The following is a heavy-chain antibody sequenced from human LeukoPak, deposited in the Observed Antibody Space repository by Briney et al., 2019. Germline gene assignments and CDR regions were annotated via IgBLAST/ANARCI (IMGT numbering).Heavy chain of an antibody. CDR3: ARDGTYYYAFDI. CDR2: VYYSGST. CDR1: GGSISSSSYF. J-gene: IGHJ3*02. V-gene: IGHV4-39*07. Sequence: SETLSLTCTVSGGSISSSSYFWGWIRQPPGKGLEWIGGVYYSGSTYYNPSLKSRVTISVDTSKNQFSLKLSSVTAADTAVYYCARDGTYYYAFDIWGQGTMVTVSS. D-gene: IGHD3-10*01.